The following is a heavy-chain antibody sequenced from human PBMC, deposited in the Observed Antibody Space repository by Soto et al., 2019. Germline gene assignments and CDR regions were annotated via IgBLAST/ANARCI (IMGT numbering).Heavy chain of an antibody. Sequence: ASVKVSCTASGYTFTSYAMHWVRQAPGQRLEWMGWIDPGNGNTNYAQKFQGRVTMTKDTSTDTAYMELSSLRSEDTAVYYCATDRAAAGIGLGGYMDVWGKGTTVTISS. J-gene: IGHJ6*03. CDR3: ATDRAAAGIGLGGYMDV. CDR1: GYTFTSYA. V-gene: IGHV1-3*01. D-gene: IGHD6-13*01. CDR2: IDPGNGNT.